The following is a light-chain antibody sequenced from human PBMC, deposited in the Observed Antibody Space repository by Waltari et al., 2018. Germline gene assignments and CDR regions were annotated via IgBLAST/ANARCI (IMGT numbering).Light chain of an antibody. CDR2: GAS. J-gene: IGKJ4*01. Sequence: DIQMTQSPSSLSASVGDRVTITCRAGQGISNSLAWVQQKPGKARKSLIYGASSLQSGVPSKFSGSGSGTDFTLTISSLQPEDFATYYCQQYHSYPLSFGGGTKVEIK. V-gene: IGKV1-16*02. CDR3: QQYHSYPLS. CDR1: QGISNS.